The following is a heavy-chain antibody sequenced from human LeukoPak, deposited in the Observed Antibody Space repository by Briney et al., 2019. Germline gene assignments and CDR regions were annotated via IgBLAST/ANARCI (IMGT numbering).Heavy chain of an antibody. CDR2: IYYSGST. CDR3: ARAPYCSSTSCYFPASYYYYMDV. CDR1: GGSISSYY. D-gene: IGHD2-2*01. J-gene: IGHJ6*03. Sequence: SETLSLTCTVSGGSISSYYWSWIRQPPGKGLEWIGYIYYSGSTNYNPSLKSRVTISVDTSKNQFSLKLSSVTAADTAVYYCARAPYCSSTSCYFPASYYYYMDVWGKGTTVTVSS. V-gene: IGHV4-59*01.